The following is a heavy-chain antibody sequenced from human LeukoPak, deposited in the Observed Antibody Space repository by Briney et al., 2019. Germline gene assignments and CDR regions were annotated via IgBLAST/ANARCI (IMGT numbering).Heavy chain of an antibody. CDR2: IYYSGST. V-gene: IGHV4-59*01. D-gene: IGHD2-2*01. J-gene: IGHJ5*02. CDR1: GASISSYY. CDR3: ARGVGCSSTSCYSNWFDP. Sequence: SETLSLTCSVSGASISSYYWNWIRQPPGKGLEWIGHIYYSGSTTYTPSLKSRVTISVDTSKNQFSLKLTSVTAADTAMYYCARGVGCSSTSCYSNWFDPWGLGTLVTVSS.